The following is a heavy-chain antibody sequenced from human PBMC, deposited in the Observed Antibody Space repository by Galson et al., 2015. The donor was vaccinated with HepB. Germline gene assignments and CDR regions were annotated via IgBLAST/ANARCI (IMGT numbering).Heavy chain of an antibody. CDR2: ISHTGSDT. CDR3: ATDLAVAATNCGMDV. J-gene: IGHJ6*02. D-gene: IGHD6-19*01. CDR1: GISFSDYA. Sequence: SLRLSCAASGISFSDYAMHWVRQAPGKGLEWVAAISHTGSDTSYADSVRGRFTISRDNFKNTVSLQMNSLRPDDTAVYYCATDLAVAATNCGMDVWGQGTTVTVSS. V-gene: IGHV3-30*03.